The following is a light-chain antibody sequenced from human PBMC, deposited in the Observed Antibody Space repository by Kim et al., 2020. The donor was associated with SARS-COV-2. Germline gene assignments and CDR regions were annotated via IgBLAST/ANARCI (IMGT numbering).Light chain of an antibody. CDR1: QDITNY. CDR2: AAA. V-gene: IGKV1-17*03. J-gene: IGKJ2*01. CDR3: LQHKKFPPT. Sequence: SASVGDRVTITCRASQDITNYLGGFQQKPGKVPKRLMDAAASLQSGVPARFSGSGSGTEFTRTVSSLQPEDFATYDCLQHKKFPPTFGQGTKLEI.